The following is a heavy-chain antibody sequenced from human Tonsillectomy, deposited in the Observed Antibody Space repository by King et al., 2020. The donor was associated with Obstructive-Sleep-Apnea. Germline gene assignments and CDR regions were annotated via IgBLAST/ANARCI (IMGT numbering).Heavy chain of an antibody. CDR1: GGPFIGDY. Sequence: VQLQQWGAGLLKPSETLSLTCAVYGGPFIGDYWSLIRQPPGKGLEGLGEINHSRSTKSNPALKRRVTIAVDTYRNQFSLKLTSVTASDTAVYYCAHTWMQLWIDRGPFFDYWGQGTLVTVSS. CDR3: AHTWMQLWIDRGPFFDY. CDR2: INHSRST. D-gene: IGHD5-18*01. J-gene: IGHJ4*02. V-gene: IGHV4-34*01.